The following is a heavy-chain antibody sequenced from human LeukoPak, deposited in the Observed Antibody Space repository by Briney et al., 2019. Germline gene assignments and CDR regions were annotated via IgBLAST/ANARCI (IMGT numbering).Heavy chain of an antibody. V-gene: IGHV1-2*02. CDR3: ARDRRYSGYDSAVAGTDY. D-gene: IGHD5-12*01. J-gene: IGHJ4*02. CDR2: INPNNGGT. CDR1: GYTFTGYY. Sequence: GASVKVSCKASGYTFTGYYMFWVRQAPGQGLEWMGWINPNNGGTNYAQKFQGRVTMTSDTSISTGYMELSSLRSDDTAVYYCARDRRYSGYDSAVAGTDYWGQGTLVTVSS.